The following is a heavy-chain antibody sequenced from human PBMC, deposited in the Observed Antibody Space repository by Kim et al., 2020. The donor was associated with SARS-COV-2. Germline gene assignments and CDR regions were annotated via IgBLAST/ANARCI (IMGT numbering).Heavy chain of an antibody. CDR1: GYTFTSYG. CDR2: ISAYNGNT. CDR3: AREFWRAPGGYYYGMDV. D-gene: IGHD3-3*01. V-gene: IGHV1-18*04. J-gene: IGHJ6*02. Sequence: ASVKVSCKASGYTFTSYGISWVRQAPGQGLEWMGWISAYNGNTNYAQKLQGRVTMTTDTSTSTAYMELRSLRSDDTAVYYCAREFWRAPGGYYYGMDVWGQGTTVTVSS.